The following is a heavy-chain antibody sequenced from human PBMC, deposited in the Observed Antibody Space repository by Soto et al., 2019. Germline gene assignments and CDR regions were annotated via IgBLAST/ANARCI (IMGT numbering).Heavy chain of an antibody. D-gene: IGHD2-2*01. CDR1: TFSGHW. Sequence: TFSGHWMHWVRQVAGKGLEWVSRINTDGGSSAYADSVKGRFTISRDNAKNTLFLQMNGLRAEDTAVYYCAREAGYCSRTSCYRRAFDTWGQGTTVTVSS. J-gene: IGHJ3*02. CDR3: AREAGYCSRTSCYRRAFDT. CDR2: INTDGGSS. V-gene: IGHV3-74*03.